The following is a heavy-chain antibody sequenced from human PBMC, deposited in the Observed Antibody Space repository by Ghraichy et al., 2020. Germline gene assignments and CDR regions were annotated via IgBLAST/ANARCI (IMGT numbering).Heavy chain of an antibody. J-gene: IGHJ5*02. D-gene: IGHD1-26*01. V-gene: IGHV4-30-2*01. CDR2: IYHSGST. CDR1: GGSISSGGYS. Sequence: SQTLSLTCAVSGGSISSGGYSWGWIRQPPGKGLEWIGYIYHSGSTYYNPSLKRRVTISVDRSKNQFSLKVSPVIAADTAVYYCARNEVGATTWFDPWGQGTLVTVSS. CDR3: ARNEVGATTWFDP.